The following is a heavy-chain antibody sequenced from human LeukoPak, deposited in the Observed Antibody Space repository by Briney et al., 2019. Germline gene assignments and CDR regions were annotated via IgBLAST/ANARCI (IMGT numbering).Heavy chain of an antibody. CDR3: ARESYFYGSVFDY. CDR1: GGSFSGYY. CDR2: INHSGST. D-gene: IGHD3-10*01. V-gene: IGHV4-34*01. Sequence: SETLSLTCAVYGGSFSGYYWSWIRQPPGKGLEWIGEINHSGSTNYNPSLKSRVTISVDTSKNQFSLKLSSVTAADTAVYYCARESYFYGSVFDYWGQGTLVTVSS. J-gene: IGHJ4*02.